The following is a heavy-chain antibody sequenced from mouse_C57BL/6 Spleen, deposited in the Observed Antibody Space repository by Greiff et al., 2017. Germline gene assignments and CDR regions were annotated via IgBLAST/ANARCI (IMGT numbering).Heavy chain of an antibody. CDR2: IDPANGNT. CDR1: GFNIKNTY. Sequence: VQLQQSVAELVRPGASVKLSCTASGFNIKNTYMHLVKQRPEQGLEWIGRIDPANGNTKYAPKFQGKATITADTSSNTAYLQLSSLTSEDTAIYYCAREGYGRLDFYVWGTGTTVTVSS. D-gene: IGHD2-2*01. J-gene: IGHJ1*03. V-gene: IGHV14-3*01. CDR3: AREGYGRLDFYV.